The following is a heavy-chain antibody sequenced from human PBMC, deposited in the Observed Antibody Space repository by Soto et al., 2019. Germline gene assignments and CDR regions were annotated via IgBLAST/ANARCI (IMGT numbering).Heavy chain of an antibody. D-gene: IGHD6-13*01. J-gene: IGHJ6*02. Sequence: ASVKVSCKASGYTFTSYYMHWVRQAPGQGLEWMGIINPSGGSTSYAQKFQGRVTMTRDTSTSTVYMELSSLRSEDTAVYYCARDDHSSSWQNPIRYGMDVWGQGTTVTVSS. CDR1: GYTFTSYY. CDR2: INPSGGST. CDR3: ARDDHSSSWQNPIRYGMDV. V-gene: IGHV1-46*01.